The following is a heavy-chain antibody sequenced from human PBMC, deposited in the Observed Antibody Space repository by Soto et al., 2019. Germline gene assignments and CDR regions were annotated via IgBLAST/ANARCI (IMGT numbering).Heavy chain of an antibody. CDR3: ATSRFGELWVPFDY. J-gene: IGHJ4*02. CDR2: ISSSSSTI. CDR1: RFTFSNYS. Sequence: EVQLVESGGGLVQPGGSLRLSCAASRFTFSNYSMNWVRQAPGKGLEWVSYISSSSSTIYYADSVKGRFTISGDNAKNSLHLQMTSLSNEDTAVYYWATSRFGELWVPFDYWGQGTLVTVSS. V-gene: IGHV3-48*02. D-gene: IGHD3-10*01.